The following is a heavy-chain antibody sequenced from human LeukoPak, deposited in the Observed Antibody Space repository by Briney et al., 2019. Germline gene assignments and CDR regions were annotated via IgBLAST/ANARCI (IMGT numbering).Heavy chain of an antibody. J-gene: IGHJ5*02. D-gene: IGHD1-26*01. CDR2: IYYSGST. CDR3: AAVSIVGALEGWFDP. CDR1: GGSISSSSYY. Sequence: SETLSLTCTVSGGSISSSSYYWGWIRQPPGKGLEWIGSIYYSGSTYYNPSLKSRVTISVDTSKNQFSLKLSSVTAADTAVYYCAAVSIVGALEGWFDPWGQGTLVTVSS. V-gene: IGHV4-39*01.